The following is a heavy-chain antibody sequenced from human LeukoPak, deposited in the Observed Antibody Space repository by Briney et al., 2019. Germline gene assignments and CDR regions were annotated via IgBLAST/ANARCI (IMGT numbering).Heavy chain of an antibody. J-gene: IGHJ1*01. D-gene: IGHD2-15*01. V-gene: IGHV3-53*01. CDR1: GFTVSNKY. Sequence: GGSLRLSCAASGFTVSNKYMTWVRQAPGKGLEWVSLIYSDGRTYYADSVKGRFSISRDNSKNTLSLQMNSLRAEDTALYYCAKNPPGGYFQDWGQGTLVTVSS. CDR2: IYSDGRT. CDR3: AKNPPGGYFQD.